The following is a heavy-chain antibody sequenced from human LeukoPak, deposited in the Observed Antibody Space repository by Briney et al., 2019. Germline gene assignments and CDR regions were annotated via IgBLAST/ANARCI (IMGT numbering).Heavy chain of an antibody. CDR2: ISGSGGST. V-gene: IGHV3-23*01. J-gene: IGHJ3*02. Sequence: PGGSLRLSCAASGFTFSSYAMSWVRQAPGKGLEWVSAISGSGGSTYYADSVKGRFTISRDNSRNTLYLQMNSLRAEDTAVYYCAKHTRPPEYGGAFDIWGQGTMVTVSS. CDR3: AKHTRPPEYGGAFDI. D-gene: IGHD4-17*01. CDR1: GFTFSSYA.